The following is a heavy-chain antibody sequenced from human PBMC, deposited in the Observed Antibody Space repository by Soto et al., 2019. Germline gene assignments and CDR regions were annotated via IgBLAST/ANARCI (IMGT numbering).Heavy chain of an antibody. Sequence: EVQLVESGGGLVKPGGSLRLSCAASGFTFSNAWMNWFRQAPGKGLEWVGRIKSKNDGGTTDYAAPVKGRFTISRDSSKNTLYLQMNSLKTEDTAVYYCTTDLPLYNYDSSHGGQGTLVTVSS. J-gene: IGHJ4*02. CDR3: TTDLPLYNYDSSH. D-gene: IGHD3-22*01. CDR1: GFTFSNAW. V-gene: IGHV3-15*07. CDR2: IKSKNDGGTT.